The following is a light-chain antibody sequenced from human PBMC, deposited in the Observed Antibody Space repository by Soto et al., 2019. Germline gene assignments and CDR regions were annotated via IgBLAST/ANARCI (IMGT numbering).Light chain of an antibody. CDR2: YAS. V-gene: IGKV1D-16*01. CDR1: QDISRW. CDR3: QQYNTYPPT. Sequence: DIQMTQSPSSLSASVGDRITITCRASQDISRWLAWYQQKPEKPPKALIYYASDLQRGVPSRFRGSGSGTDFTLTISDLQPEDLATYYCQQYNTYPPTFGGGTRV. J-gene: IGKJ4*01.